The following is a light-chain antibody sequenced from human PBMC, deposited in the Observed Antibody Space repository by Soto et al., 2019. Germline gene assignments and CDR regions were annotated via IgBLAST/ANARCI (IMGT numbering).Light chain of an antibody. CDR3: QQFNNYPPI. V-gene: IGKV1D-13*01. CDR1: QGISSA. J-gene: IGKJ3*01. CDR2: DAS. Sequence: AIQLTQSPSSLSASVGDRVTITCRASQGISSALAWYQQKPGKAPKLLIYDASSLESGVPSRFSGSGSGTDFTLTISSLQTEDFATYYCQQFNNYPPIFGPGTKVDIK.